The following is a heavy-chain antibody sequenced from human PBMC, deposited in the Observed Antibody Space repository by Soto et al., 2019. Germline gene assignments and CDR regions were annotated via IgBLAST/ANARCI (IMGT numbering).Heavy chain of an antibody. Sequence: PGGSLRLSCAASGFTFSNYAMSWARQAPGKGLEWVSGISGRGGVTNYADSVQGRFTISRDSSKNTLDLQMNSLRVEDTAVYYCARELLYGSGSHDYLYYGMDVWGQGTTVTVSS. CDR1: GFTFSNYA. D-gene: IGHD3-10*01. CDR2: ISGRGGVT. V-gene: IGHV3-23*01. J-gene: IGHJ6*02. CDR3: ARELLYGSGSHDYLYYGMDV.